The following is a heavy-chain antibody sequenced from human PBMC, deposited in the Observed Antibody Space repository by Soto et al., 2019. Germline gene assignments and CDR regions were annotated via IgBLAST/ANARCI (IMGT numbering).Heavy chain of an antibody. V-gene: IGHV3-23*01. Sequence: RLSCAASGFTFSTYAMSWVRQAPGKGLDWVSAIGASGAGTYYAGSAKGRFTISRDNSKNTLHLQMNNLRAEDTAIYYCALRKTGSFFDYWGQGTLVTVSS. CDR3: ALRKTGSFFDY. CDR1: GFTFSTYA. J-gene: IGHJ4*02. CDR2: IGASGAGT. D-gene: IGHD1-26*01.